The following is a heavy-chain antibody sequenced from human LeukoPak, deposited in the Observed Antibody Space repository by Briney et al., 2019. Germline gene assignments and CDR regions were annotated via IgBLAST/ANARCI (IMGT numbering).Heavy chain of an antibody. CDR1: GGSISSGGYY. V-gene: IGHV4-31*03. CDR3: ARDYNDILTGCFDY. D-gene: IGHD3-9*01. Sequence: SQTLSLTCTVSGGSISSGGYYWSWIRQHPGKGLEWIGYIYYSGSTYYNPSLKSRVTMSVDTSKNQFSLELRSVTAADTALYYCARDYNDILTGCFDYWGQGTLVTVSP. J-gene: IGHJ4*02. CDR2: IYYSGST.